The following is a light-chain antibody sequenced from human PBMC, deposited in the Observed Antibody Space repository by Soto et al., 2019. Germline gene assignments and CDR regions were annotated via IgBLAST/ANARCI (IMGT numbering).Light chain of an antibody. CDR2: AAS. CDR3: QQSYSTPWT. CDR1: QSISSY. Sequence: DIQMTQSPSSLSASVGDRVTITCRASQSISSYLHWYQQKPGKAPQLLIYAASSLQSGVPSKFRGSGSGTDFTLTISSLQPEDFATYYCQQSYSTPWTFGQGTKVEI. V-gene: IGKV1-39*01. J-gene: IGKJ1*01.